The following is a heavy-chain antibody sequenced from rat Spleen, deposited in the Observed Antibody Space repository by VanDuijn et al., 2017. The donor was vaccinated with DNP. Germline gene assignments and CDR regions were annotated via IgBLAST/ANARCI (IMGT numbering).Heavy chain of an antibody. CDR3: ARPPHYSSHYFDY. V-gene: IGHV3-1*01. CDR2: ISYSGTS. Sequence: EVQLQESGPGLVKPSHSLSLTCSVTGFSITTNYWGWIRKFPGNKMEWIGHISYSGTSGYNPSLKSRISITRDTSKNQFFLQLNSVTPEDTATYYCARPPHYSSHYFDYWGQGVMVTVSS. J-gene: IGHJ2*01. D-gene: IGHD1-2*01. CDR1: GFSITTNY.